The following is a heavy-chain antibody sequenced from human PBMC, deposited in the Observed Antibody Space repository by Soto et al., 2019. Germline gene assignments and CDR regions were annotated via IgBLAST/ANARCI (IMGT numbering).Heavy chain of an antibody. J-gene: IGHJ4*02. D-gene: IGHD4-17*01. CDR1: GGSISSYY. CDR3: ARGGPTVTTLVDY. Sequence: SETLSLTCTVSGGSISSYYWSWIRQPPGKGLEWIGYVSYSGGTNYNPSLKSRVTISVDTSKNQFSLKLSSVTAADTAVYYCARGGPTVTTLVDYWGQGTLVTVSS. V-gene: IGHV4-59*01. CDR2: VSYSGGT.